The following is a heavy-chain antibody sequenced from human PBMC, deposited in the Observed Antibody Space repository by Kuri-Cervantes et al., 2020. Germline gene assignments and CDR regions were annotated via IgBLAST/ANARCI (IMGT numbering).Heavy chain of an antibody. D-gene: IGHD4-17*01. J-gene: IGHJ2*01. Sequence: SETLSLTCTVSGGSISSSSYYWGWIRQPPGKGLEWIGEINHSGSTNQNPSLKSRVTISVDTSKNQFSLKLSSVTAADTAVYYCARRRYGDYDDWYFDLWGRGTLVTVSS. CDR1: GGSISSSSYY. CDR3: ARRRYGDYDDWYFDL. V-gene: IGHV4-39*07. CDR2: INHSGST.